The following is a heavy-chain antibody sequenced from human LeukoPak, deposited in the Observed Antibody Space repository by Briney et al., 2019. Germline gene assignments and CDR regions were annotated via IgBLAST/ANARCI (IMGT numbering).Heavy chain of an antibody. D-gene: IGHD6-13*01. CDR1: GYSFTSYW. CDR3: ARERSSSGDYYYGMDV. Sequence: PGESLTLSCTGSGYSFTSYWIGWVRQMPGKGLEWLGIIYPGDSDTRYSPSFQGQVTISADKSISTAYLQWSSLKASDTAMYYCARERSSSGDYYYGMDVWGQGTTVTVSS. J-gene: IGHJ6*02. CDR2: IYPGDSDT. V-gene: IGHV5-51*03.